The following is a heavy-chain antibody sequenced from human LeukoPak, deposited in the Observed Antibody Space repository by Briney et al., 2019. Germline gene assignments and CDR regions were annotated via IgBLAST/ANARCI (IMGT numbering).Heavy chain of an antibody. CDR1: GGSISSYY. CDR2: IYYSGST. D-gene: IGHD2-8*01. V-gene: IGHV4-59*01. Sequence: SETLSLTCTVSGGSISSYYWSWIRQPPGKGLEWIGYIYYSGSTNYNPSLKSRVTISVDTSKNQFSLKLSSVTAADTAVYYCASLSSRDGYWGQGTLVTVSS. J-gene: IGHJ4*02. CDR3: ASLSSRDGY.